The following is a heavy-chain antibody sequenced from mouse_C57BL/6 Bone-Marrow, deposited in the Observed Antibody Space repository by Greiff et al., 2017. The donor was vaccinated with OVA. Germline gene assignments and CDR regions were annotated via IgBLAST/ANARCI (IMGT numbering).Heavy chain of an antibody. CDR2: IYPGNSDT. V-gene: IGHV1-5*01. CDR3: YLITTVVAPYAMDY. CDR1: GYTFTSYW. J-gene: IGHJ4*01. Sequence: VQLQQSGTVLVRPGASVKMSCKTSGYTFTSYWMHWVKQRPGQGLEWIGAIYPGNSDTSYNQKFKGKAKLTAVTSASTAYMELSSLTNEDSAVYYCYLITTVVAPYAMDYWGQGTSVTVSS. D-gene: IGHD1-1*01.